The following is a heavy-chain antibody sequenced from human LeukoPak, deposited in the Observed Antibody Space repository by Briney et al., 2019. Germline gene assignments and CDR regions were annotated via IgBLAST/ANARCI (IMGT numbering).Heavy chain of an antibody. CDR3: AREVGGGFDP. CDR1: GGSISSYY. D-gene: IGHD3-16*01. J-gene: IGHJ5*02. CDR2: IYYSGST. Sequence: SETLSLTCTVSGGSISSYYWSWIRQPPGKGLEWIGYIYYSGSTNYIPSLKSRVTISVDTSKNQFSLKLSSVTAADTAVYYCAREVGGGFDPWGQGTLVTVSS. V-gene: IGHV4-59*01.